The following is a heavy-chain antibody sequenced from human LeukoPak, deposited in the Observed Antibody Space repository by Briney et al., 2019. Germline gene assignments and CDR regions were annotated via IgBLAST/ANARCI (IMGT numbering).Heavy chain of an antibody. Sequence: GGSLTLSCAVSGVIFNSAWMSWVRLAPGKGLEWVGHIKHKADGEKTDYPPPVKGRFTISRDDSKNTLYLQMNSRKTEDTAVYYCTSSGSPFQDWGKGTMVTVSS. CDR1: GVIFNSAW. CDR3: TSSGSPFQD. V-gene: IGHV3-15*01. D-gene: IGHD3-10*01. J-gene: IGHJ4*01. CDR2: IKHKADGEKT.